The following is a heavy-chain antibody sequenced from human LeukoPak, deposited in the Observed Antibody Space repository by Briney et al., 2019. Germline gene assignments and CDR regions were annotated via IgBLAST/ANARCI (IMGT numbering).Heavy chain of an antibody. J-gene: IGHJ4*02. CDR1: GFTFSSYA. CDR2: ISYDGSNK. Sequence: QPGRSLRLSCAASGFTFSSYAMHWVRQAPGKGLEGVEVISYDGSNKYYADSEKGRFTISRDNSKNTLYLQMNSLRAEDTAVYYCAGGSGSYSSFDYWGQGTLVTVSS. D-gene: IGHD3-10*01. V-gene: IGHV3-30*04. CDR3: AGGSGSYSSFDY.